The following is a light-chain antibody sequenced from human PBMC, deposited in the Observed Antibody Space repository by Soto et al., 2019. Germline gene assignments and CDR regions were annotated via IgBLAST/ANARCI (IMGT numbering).Light chain of an antibody. J-gene: IGKJ5*01. CDR1: QSLLHSDGYNY. Sequence: DIVTTQSPLSLPVTPGEPASFSCRSSQSLLHSDGYNYLDWYLQKPGQSPQLLIYLGSNRASGVPDRFSGSGSGTDFTLKISRVEAEDVGVYYCMQALQTPRAFGQGTRLEIK. CDR3: MQALQTPRA. V-gene: IGKV2-28*01. CDR2: LGS.